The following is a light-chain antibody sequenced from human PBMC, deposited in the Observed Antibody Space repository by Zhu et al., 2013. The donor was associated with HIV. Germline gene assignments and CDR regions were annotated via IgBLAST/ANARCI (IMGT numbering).Light chain of an antibody. Sequence: EIVLTQSPATLSVSPGERATLSCRASQSVVTNLAWYQQKPGQAPRLLIYGASTRATGIPARFSGAGSGTDFTLTISSLEPEDVAVYFCQHRSEGPPYTFGPGTKLEIK. J-gene: IGKJ2*01. CDR1: QSVVTN. CDR3: QHRSEGPPYT. CDR2: GAS. V-gene: IGKV3-15*01.